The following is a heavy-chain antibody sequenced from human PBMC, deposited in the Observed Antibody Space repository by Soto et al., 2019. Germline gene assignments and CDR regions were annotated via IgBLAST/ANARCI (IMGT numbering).Heavy chain of an antibody. CDR1: GFTFSTYA. CDR2: TSYDESSK. CDR3: ARVMTTGNFYFDF. D-gene: IGHD3-10*01. J-gene: IGHJ4*02. V-gene: IGHV3-30-3*01. Sequence: GGSLRLSCAASGFTFSTYAMHWVRQAPGKGLEWVALTSYDESSKHYADSVNGRFTISRDNFKNTLYLQMNTLRAEDTAVYFCARVMTTGNFYFDFWGQGTLVTVSS.